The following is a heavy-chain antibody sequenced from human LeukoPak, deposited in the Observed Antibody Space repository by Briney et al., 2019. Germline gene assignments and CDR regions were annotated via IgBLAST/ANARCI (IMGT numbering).Heavy chain of an antibody. V-gene: IGHV3-23*01. D-gene: IGHD4-23*01. CDR3: ASSYGGNPYYYYGMDV. J-gene: IGHJ6*02. Sequence: GGSLRLSCAASGFTFSSYAMSWVRQAPGKGLEWVSAISGSGGSTYYADSVKGRFTISRDNSKNTLYLQMNSLRAEDTAVYYCASSYGGNPYYYYGMDVWGQGTTVTVSS. CDR2: ISGSGGST. CDR1: GFTFSSYA.